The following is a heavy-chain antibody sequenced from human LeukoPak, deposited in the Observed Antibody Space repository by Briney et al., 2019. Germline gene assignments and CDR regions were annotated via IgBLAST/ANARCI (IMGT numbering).Heavy chain of an antibody. CDR2: INTNTGNP. Sequence: ASVKVSCKASGYTFTSYAMNWVRQAPGQGLEWMGWINTNTGNPTYAQGFTGRFVFSLDTSVSTAYLQISSLKAEDTAVYYCARPSYGDYVAFTWGYYYYGMDVWGQGTTVTASS. J-gene: IGHJ6*02. CDR1: GYTFTSYA. CDR3: ARPSYGDYVAFTWGYYYYGMDV. V-gene: IGHV7-4-1*02. D-gene: IGHD4-17*01.